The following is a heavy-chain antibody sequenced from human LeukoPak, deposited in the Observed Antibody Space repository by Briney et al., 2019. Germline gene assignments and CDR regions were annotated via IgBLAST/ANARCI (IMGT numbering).Heavy chain of an antibody. CDR1: GIRFSDYY. J-gene: IGHJ4*02. D-gene: IGHD2-15*01. CDR3: ARGGEGLIVVVVAATLFDY. CDR2: ISNSGSSI. V-gene: IGHV3-11*01. Sequence: PGGSLRLSCGAPGIRFSDYYMSWIRQAPGKGPEWISYISNSGSSIYYADSVKGRFTVSRDNAKNLLYLQMNSLRAEDTAMYYCARGGEGLIVVVVAATLFDYWGQGTLVTVSS.